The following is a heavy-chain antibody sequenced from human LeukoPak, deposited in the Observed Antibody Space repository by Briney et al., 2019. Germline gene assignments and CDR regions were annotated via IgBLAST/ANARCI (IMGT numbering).Heavy chain of an antibody. CDR1: GGSISSGSYY. V-gene: IGHV4-61*02. D-gene: IGHD1-26*01. J-gene: IGHJ4*02. CDR3: ARGLGATAFDY. CDR2: IYTSGST. Sequence: SQTLSLTCTVSGGSISSGSYYWSWIRQPAGEGLEWIGRIYTSGSTNYNPSLKSRVTISVDTSKNQFSLKLSSVTAADTAVYYCARGLGATAFDYWGQGTLVTVSS.